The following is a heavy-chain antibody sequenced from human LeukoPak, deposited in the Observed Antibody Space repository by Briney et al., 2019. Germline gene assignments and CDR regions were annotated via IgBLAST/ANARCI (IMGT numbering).Heavy chain of an antibody. V-gene: IGHV3-30*18. CDR1: GFTFSSYG. J-gene: IGHJ4*02. Sequence: PGGSLRLSCAASGFTFSSYGMHWVRQAPGKGLEWVAVISYDGSNKYYADSVKGRFTISRDNSKNTLYLQMNSLRAEDTAVYYCAKERVSGSSDYWGQGTLVTVSS. CDR2: ISYDGSNK. CDR3: AKERVSGSSDY. D-gene: IGHD1-26*01.